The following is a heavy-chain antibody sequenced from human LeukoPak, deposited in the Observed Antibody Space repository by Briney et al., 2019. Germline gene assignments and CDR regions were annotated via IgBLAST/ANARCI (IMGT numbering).Heavy chain of an antibody. Sequence: GGSLRLSCAASEFTFSSYGMHWVRQAPGKGLEWVSAISGSGGSTYYADSVKGRFTISRDNSKNTLYLQMNSLRAEDTAVYYCATFPQPYYYYYMDVWGKGTTVTISS. CDR1: EFTFSSYG. D-gene: IGHD2-2*01. J-gene: IGHJ6*03. CDR2: ISGSGGST. V-gene: IGHV3-23*01. CDR3: ATFPQPYYYYYMDV.